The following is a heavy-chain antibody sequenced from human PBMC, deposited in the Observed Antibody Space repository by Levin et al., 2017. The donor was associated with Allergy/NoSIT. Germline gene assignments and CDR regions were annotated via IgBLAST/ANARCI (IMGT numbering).Heavy chain of an antibody. CDR2: ISYDGSNK. V-gene: IGHV3-30*18. D-gene: IGHD3-10*01. CDR1: GFTFSSYG. CDR3: AKEGRSYYGSGSPNQRRGWYFDR. J-gene: IGHJ2*01. Sequence: PGGSLRLSCAASGFTFSSYGMHWVRQAPGKGLEWVAVISYDGSNKYYADSVKGRFTISRDNSKNTLYLQMNSLRAEDTAVYYCAKEGRSYYGSGSPNQRRGWYFDRWGRGTLVTVSS.